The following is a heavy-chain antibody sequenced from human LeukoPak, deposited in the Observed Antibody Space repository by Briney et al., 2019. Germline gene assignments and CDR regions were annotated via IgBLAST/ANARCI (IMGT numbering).Heavy chain of an antibody. J-gene: IGHJ4*02. D-gene: IGHD6-19*01. CDR3: ARSIAVAGTGY. CDR2: INHSGST. V-gene: IGHV4-34*01. Sequence: SETLSLTCAVYGGSFSGYYWSWIRQPPGKGLEWIGEINHSGSTNYNPSLKSRVTISVDTSKNQFSLKLSSVTAADTAVYYCARSIAVAGTGYWGQGTLVTVSS. CDR1: GGSFSGYY.